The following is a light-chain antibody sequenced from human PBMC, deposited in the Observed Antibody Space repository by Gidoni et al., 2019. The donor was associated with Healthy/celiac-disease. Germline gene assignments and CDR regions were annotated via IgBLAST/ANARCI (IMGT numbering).Light chain of an antibody. Sequence: DIQMTQSPSSLSASVGDRVTITCRASQSISSYLNWYQQKPGKAPKLLIYAASSLQSGVPSRFSGSGSGTDFTLTISSLQPEDFATYYCQQSYRRLTFXGXTKVEIK. CDR2: AAS. J-gene: IGKJ4*01. CDR1: QSISSY. V-gene: IGKV1-39*01. CDR3: QQSYRRLT.